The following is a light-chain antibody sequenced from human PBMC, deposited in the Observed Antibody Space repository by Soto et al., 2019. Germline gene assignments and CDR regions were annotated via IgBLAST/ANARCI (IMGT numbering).Light chain of an antibody. Sequence: EVVLTQSPGTLSLSPGERATLSCRASQSVSSSYLAWYQQKPGQAPRLLIYGASSRATGIPDRFSGSGSGTDFTLTISRLEPEDFAVYYCQQRSNWFLTFGGGTKVDNK. V-gene: IGKV3D-20*02. CDR3: QQRSNWFLT. CDR2: GAS. CDR1: QSVSSSY. J-gene: IGKJ4*01.